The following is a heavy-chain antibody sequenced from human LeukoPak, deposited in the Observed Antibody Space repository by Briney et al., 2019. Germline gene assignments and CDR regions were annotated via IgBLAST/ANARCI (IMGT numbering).Heavy chain of an antibody. CDR3: AREGGGYSYGLYPF. Sequence: SVKVSCKASGGTFSSYAISWVRQAPGQGLEWMGRIIPIFGTANYAQKFQGGVTITTDESTSTAYMELSSLRSEDTAVYYCAREGGGYSYGLYPFWGQGTLVTVSS. D-gene: IGHD5-18*01. CDR2: IIPIFGTA. CDR1: GGTFSSYA. V-gene: IGHV1-69*05. J-gene: IGHJ4*02.